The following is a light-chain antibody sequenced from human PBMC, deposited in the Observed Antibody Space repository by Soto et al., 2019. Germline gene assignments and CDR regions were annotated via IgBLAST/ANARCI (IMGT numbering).Light chain of an antibody. CDR1: SSDVGGYNY. V-gene: IGLV2-14*01. Sequence: QSVLTQPASVSGSPGQTITISCTGTSSDVGGYNYVSWYQQHPGKAPKHMIYDVSNRPSGVSNRFSGSKSGNTASLPISGLQAEDEFDYYCSAYTGSSTPYVFGTGTKLTVL. CDR2: DVS. J-gene: IGLJ1*01. CDR3: SAYTGSSTPYV.